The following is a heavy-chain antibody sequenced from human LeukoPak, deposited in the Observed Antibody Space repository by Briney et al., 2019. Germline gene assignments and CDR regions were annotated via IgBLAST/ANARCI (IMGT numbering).Heavy chain of an antibody. V-gene: IGHV3-11*06. CDR2: ISSSSSYI. CDR1: GFTFSDYY. D-gene: IGHD4-17*01. CDR3: ASTFVNGDYPSSDAFDI. J-gene: IGHJ3*02. Sequence: PGGSLRLSCAASGFTFSDYYMSWIRQAPGKGLEWVSYISSSSSYIYYADSVKGRFTISRDNAKNSLYLQMNSLRAEDTAVYYCASTFVNGDYPSSDAFDIWGQGTMVTVSS.